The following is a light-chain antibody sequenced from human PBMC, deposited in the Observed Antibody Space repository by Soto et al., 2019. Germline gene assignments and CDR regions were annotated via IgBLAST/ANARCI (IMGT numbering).Light chain of an antibody. J-gene: IGLJ1*01. CDR3: QSYDSSPSGYV. CDR2: GNS. CDR1: SSNIGAGYY. Sequence: QSVLTQPPSVSGAPGQRVTISCTGSSSNIGAGYYVHWYQQLPGTAPKLLIYGNSNRPSGVPDRFSGSKSGTSASLAITGLQAEDEADYYCQSYDSSPSGYVFGTGTKVTVL. V-gene: IGLV1-40*01.